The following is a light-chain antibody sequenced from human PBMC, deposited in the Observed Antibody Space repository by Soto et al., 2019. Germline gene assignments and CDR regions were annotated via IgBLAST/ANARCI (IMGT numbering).Light chain of an antibody. CDR1: SSDVGGYNY. CDR3: SSYAGSSNV. V-gene: IGLV2-8*01. Sequence: QSVLPQPPSASGSPGQSVSISFTGTSSDVGGYNYVSWYQQHPGKAPKLMIYEVNKRPSGVPDRFSGSKSGNTASLTVSGLQAEDEADYYCSSYAGSSNVFGTGTKVTV. J-gene: IGLJ1*01. CDR2: EVN.